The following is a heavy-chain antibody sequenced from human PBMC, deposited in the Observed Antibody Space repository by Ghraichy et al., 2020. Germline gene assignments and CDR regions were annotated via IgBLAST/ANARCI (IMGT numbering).Heavy chain of an antibody. CDR1: GVAFSVYA. CDR2: IGGLDDNT. CDR3: ARRGRGPVGLDY. D-gene: IGHD3-10*01. Sequence: ETLSLTCAASGVAFSVYAMNWVRQAPGKGLEWVSFIGGLDDNTYYADSVKGRFTISRDNSKNTLYLQMNNLRAEDTALYYCARRGRGPVGLDYWGQGILVTVSS. V-gene: IGHV3-23*01. J-gene: IGHJ4*02.